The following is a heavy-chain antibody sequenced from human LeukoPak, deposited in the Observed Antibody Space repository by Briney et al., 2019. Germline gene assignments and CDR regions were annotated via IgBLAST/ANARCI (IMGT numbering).Heavy chain of an antibody. CDR2: ISSSSSYI. D-gene: IGHD6-13*01. CDR3: AKDSYSKGDF. V-gene: IGHV3-21*01. J-gene: IGHJ4*02. CDR1: GFTFSSYS. Sequence: GGCLRLSCAASGFTFSSYSMSWVRQAPGKGLEWVSSISSSSSYIYYADSVKGRFTISRDNAKNSLYLQMNSLRAEDTAVYYCAKDSYSKGDFWGQGVLVTVSS.